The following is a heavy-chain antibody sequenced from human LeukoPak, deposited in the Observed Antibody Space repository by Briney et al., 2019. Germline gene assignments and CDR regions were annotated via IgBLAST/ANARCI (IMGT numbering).Heavy chain of an antibody. CDR2: IYPGDSDT. J-gene: IGHJ5*02. Sequence: GESLKISCKGSEYSFTSYWIGWVRQMPGKGLDWMGIIYPGDSDTRYSPSFQGQVTISADKSISTAYLQWSSLKASDTAMYYCARHMGRYFDWQAFDPWGQGTLVTVSS. CDR1: EYSFTSYW. V-gene: IGHV5-51*01. CDR3: ARHMGRYFDWQAFDP. D-gene: IGHD3-9*01.